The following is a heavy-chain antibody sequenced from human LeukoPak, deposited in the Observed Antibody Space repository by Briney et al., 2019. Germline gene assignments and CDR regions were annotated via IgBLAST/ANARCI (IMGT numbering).Heavy chain of an antibody. J-gene: IGHJ4*02. D-gene: IGHD5-24*01. V-gene: IGHV4-39*01. CDR3: ARQRWSRGLDY. Sequence: PSETLSLTCTVSGGSISSSSYYWGWIRQPPGKGLEWIGSIYYSGSTYYNPSLKSRVTISVDTSKNQFSLKLSSVTAADTAVYYRARQRWSRGLDYWGQGTLVTVSS. CDR2: IYYSGST. CDR1: GGSISSSSYY.